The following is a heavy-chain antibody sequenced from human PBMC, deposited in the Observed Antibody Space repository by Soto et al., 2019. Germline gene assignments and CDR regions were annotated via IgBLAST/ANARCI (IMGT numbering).Heavy chain of an antibody. Sequence: SETLSLTCAVSGGSISSSNWWSWFLQPPVNGLDLIGEIYHIGSTNYNPSLKSRVTISLYKSKNHFSLKLSSVTAADTAVYYCARGDSGYDPLDYWGQGTLVTVS. CDR3: ARGDSGYDPLDY. CDR2: IYHIGST. D-gene: IGHD5-12*01. V-gene: IGHV4-4*02. J-gene: IGHJ4*02. CDR1: GGSISSSNW.